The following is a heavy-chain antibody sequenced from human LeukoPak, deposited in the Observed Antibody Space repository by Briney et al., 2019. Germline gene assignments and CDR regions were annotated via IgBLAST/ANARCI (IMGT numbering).Heavy chain of an antibody. CDR3: ARGGPAARGMSNFDN. CDR2: IWYDGSNK. V-gene: IGHV3-33*01. J-gene: IGHJ4*02. Sequence: GGSLRLACAASGFTFSSYGMHWVRQAPGKGLEWVAVIWYDGSNKSYVDSVKGRFTISRDNSKNTLYLQMNSLRAEDTAVYYCARGGPAARGMSNFDNWGQGTLVTVSS. D-gene: IGHD2-2*01. CDR1: GFTFSSYG.